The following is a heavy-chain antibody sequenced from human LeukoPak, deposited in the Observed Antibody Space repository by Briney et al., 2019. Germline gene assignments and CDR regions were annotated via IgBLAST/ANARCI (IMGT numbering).Heavy chain of an antibody. J-gene: IGHJ3*02. CDR1: GYSISSGYY. CDR3: AREKVNYYDSSGDAFDI. CDR2: IYHSGST. V-gene: IGHV4-38-2*02. Sequence: SETLSLTCTVSGYSISSGYYWGWIRQPPGKGLEWIGSIYHSGSTYYNPSLKSRVTISVDTSKNQFSLKLSSVTAADTAVYYCAREKVNYYDSSGDAFDIWGQGTMVTVSP. D-gene: IGHD3-22*01.